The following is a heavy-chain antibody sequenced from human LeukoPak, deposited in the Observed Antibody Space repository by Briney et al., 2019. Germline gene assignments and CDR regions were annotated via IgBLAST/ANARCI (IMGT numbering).Heavy chain of an antibody. CDR2: ISAYNGRT. CDR3: ARGGTYYPCIDY. V-gene: IGHV1-18*01. D-gene: IGHD1-26*01. J-gene: IGHJ4*02. Sequence: GASVKVSCKASGYTFTSSYINWVRQAPGQRLEWMGWISAYNGRTNYAQKFQGRVTMTTDSSTSTAYMDLTSLRSDGTAVYYCARGGTYYPCIDYWGQGTLVTVSS. CDR1: GYTFTSSY.